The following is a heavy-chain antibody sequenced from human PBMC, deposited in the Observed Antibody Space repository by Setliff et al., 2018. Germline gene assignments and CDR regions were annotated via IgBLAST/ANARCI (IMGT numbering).Heavy chain of an antibody. Sequence: GGSLRLSCAASGFTFSTYRIHWVRQAPGKGLDWVAVIWYDGSKTYYADSVRGRFTMSRDDSKNTVYLQMNSLRVEDTAVYYCARDSITVPGTFDLWGQGTLVTVSS. CDR3: ARDSITVPGTFDL. J-gene: IGHJ4*02. CDR2: IWYDGSKT. V-gene: IGHV3-33*08. CDR1: GFTFSTYR. D-gene: IGHD1-20*01.